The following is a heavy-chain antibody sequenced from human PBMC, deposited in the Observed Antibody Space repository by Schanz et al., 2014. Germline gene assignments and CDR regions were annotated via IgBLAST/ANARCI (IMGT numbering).Heavy chain of an antibody. CDR1: GYTFTGYY. Sequence: QVQLLQSGAEVKKPGASVKVSCKASGYTFTGYYMHWVRQAPGQGLEWMGWINPNSGGTYYAQKFHGRVTRTRDTSISTAYMELSRLRSDDTAVYYCARGLNSLWSIPDYWGQGPLVTVSS. CDR3: ARGLNSLWSIPDY. D-gene: IGHD3-10*01. V-gene: IGHV1-2*02. CDR2: INPNSGGT. J-gene: IGHJ4*02.